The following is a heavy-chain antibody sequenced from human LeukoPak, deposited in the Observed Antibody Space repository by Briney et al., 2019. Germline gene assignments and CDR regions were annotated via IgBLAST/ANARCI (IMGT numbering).Heavy chain of an antibody. D-gene: IGHD6-19*01. J-gene: IGHJ4*02. CDR2: ISGSGGST. CDR1: GFTFSSYA. V-gene: IGHV3-23*01. CDR3: AKDFGQWLVATFDY. Sequence: GGSLRLSCAASGFTFSSYAMSWVRQASGKGLEWVSAISGSGGSTYYADSVKGRFTISRDNSKNTLYLQMNSLRAEDTAVYYCAKDFGQWLVATFDYWGQGTLVTVSS.